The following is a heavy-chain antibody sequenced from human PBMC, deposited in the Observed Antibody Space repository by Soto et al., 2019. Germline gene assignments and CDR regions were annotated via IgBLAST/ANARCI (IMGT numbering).Heavy chain of an antibody. CDR3: AKVGLWDYYDCSGTSDYFQH. Sequence: PEESLRLSCAASGFTFSSYAISWVRQAPGKGLEWVSAISGSGGSTYYADSVKGRFTISRDNSKNTLYLQMNSLRAEDTAVYYCAKVGLWDYYDCSGTSDYFQHWGQGTLVLVSS. CDR2: ISGSGGST. CDR1: GFTFSSYA. V-gene: IGHV3-23*01. J-gene: IGHJ1*01. D-gene: IGHD3-22*01.